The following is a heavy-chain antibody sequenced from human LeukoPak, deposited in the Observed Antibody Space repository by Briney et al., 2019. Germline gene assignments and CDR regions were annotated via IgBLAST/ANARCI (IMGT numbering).Heavy chain of an antibody. J-gene: IGHJ4*02. Sequence: ASVRVSCKVSGYTLTELSMHWVRQAPGKGLEWMGGFDPEDGETIYAQKFQGRVTMTEDTSTDTAYMELSSLRSEDTAVYYCATVEKPWFGESLLDYWGQGTLVTVSS. D-gene: IGHD3-10*01. CDR1: GYTLTELS. CDR3: ATVEKPWFGESLLDY. V-gene: IGHV1-24*01. CDR2: FDPEDGET.